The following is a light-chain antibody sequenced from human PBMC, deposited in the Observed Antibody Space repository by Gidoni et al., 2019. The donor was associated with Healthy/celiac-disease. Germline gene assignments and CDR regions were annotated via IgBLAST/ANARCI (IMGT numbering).Light chain of an antibody. Sequence: DIQMTQSPSSLSASVGDRVTITCRASQSISSYLNWYQQKPGKAPKLLIYAASSLQSGVPSRFSGSGSGTDFTLTISSLQPEDFATYYCQQSYSTLQRTFGQXTKLEIK. CDR3: QQSYSTLQRT. CDR1: QSISSY. J-gene: IGKJ2*01. V-gene: IGKV1-39*01. CDR2: AAS.